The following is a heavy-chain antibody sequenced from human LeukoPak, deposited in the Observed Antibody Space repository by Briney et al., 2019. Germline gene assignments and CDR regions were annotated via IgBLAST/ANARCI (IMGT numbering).Heavy chain of an antibody. CDR2: ISAYNGNT. CDR1: GYTFTSYG. V-gene: IGHV1-18*01. CDR3: ARGSNYYDSSDNPWGAFDI. Sequence: ASVKVSCKASGYTFTSYGISWVRQAPGQGLEWMGWISAYNGNTNYAQKLQGRVTMTTDTSTSTAYMELRSLRSDDTAVYYCARGSNYYDSSDNPWGAFDIWGQGTMVTVSS. J-gene: IGHJ3*02. D-gene: IGHD3-22*01.